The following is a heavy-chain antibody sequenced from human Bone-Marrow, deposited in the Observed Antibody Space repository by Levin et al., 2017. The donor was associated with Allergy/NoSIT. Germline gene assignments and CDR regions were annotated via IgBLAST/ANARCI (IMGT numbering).Heavy chain of an antibody. CDR2: ISSDGEI. CDR1: GFIFSSFD. J-gene: IGHJ4*02. Sequence: SCAASGFIFSSFDFHWVRQPTGKGLEWVSSISSDGEIYYADSVRGRFTISRENAKNSLYLQMNSLRPGDTAIYYCARLNFYDGSGYDYWGQGTLVTVSS. CDR3: ARLNFYDGSGYDY. V-gene: IGHV3-13*01. D-gene: IGHD3-22*01.